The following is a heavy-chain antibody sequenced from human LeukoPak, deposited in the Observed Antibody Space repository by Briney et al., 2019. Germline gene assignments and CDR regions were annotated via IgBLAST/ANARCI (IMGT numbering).Heavy chain of an antibody. J-gene: IGHJ4*02. CDR2: ISSSSSYI. Sequence: GGSLRLSCAASGFTFSRYWMNTVREAAGTGLEGVSSISSSSSYIYYADSVKGRFTISRDNAKNSLYLQMNRLRAEDTAVYYCAAYSGLDYWGQGTLVTVSS. CDR1: GFTFSRYW. D-gene: IGHD6-13*01. V-gene: IGHV3-21*01. CDR3: AAYSGLDY.